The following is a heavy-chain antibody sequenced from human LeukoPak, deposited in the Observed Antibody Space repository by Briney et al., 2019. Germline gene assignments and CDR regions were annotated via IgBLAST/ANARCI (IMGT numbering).Heavy chain of an antibody. Sequence: PGGSLRLSCAASGFTFSDYYMSWIRQAPGTGLEWVSYITSDYTIYYADSVKGRFTVSRDNAKKSLYLQMSSLRAEDTAVYYCARDTTGNSQVDYWGQGTLVTVSS. CDR1: GFTFSDYY. CDR2: ITSDYTI. CDR3: ARDTTGNSQVDY. D-gene: IGHD4-23*01. V-gene: IGHV3-11*01. J-gene: IGHJ4*02.